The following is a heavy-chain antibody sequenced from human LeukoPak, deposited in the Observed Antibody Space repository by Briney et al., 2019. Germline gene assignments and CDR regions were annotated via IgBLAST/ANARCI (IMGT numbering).Heavy chain of an antibody. D-gene: IGHD3-22*01. CDR3: ARTLRANYYDSSGYYYL. V-gene: IGHV4-39*01. CDR2: IYYSGST. Sequence: SETLSLTCTVSGGSISSSSYSWGWSRQPPGKGLEWIVSIYYSGSTYYNPSLKSRVTISVDTSKNQFSLKLSSVTASDTAVYYCARTLRANYYDSSGYYYLWGQGTLVTVSS. J-gene: IGHJ4*02. CDR1: GGSISSSSYS.